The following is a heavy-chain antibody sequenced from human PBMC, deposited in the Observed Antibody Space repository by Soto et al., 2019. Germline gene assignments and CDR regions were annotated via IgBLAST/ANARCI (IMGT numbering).Heavy chain of an antibody. CDR1: GFTFSSYG. CDR3: AKPSDYGDYVFDY. CDR2: ISYDGSNK. Sequence: QVQLVESGGGVVQPGRSLRLSCAASGFTFSSYGMHWVRQAPGKGLEGVAVISYDGSNKYYADSVKGRFTISRDNSKNPLYLQMNSLRAEDTVVYYCAKPSDYGDYVFDYWGQGTLFTVSS. D-gene: IGHD4-17*01. V-gene: IGHV3-30*18. J-gene: IGHJ4*02.